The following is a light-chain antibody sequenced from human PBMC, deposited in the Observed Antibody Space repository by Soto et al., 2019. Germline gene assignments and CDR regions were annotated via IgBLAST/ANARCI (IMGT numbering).Light chain of an antibody. V-gene: IGKV1-17*01. J-gene: IGKJ2*01. CDR3: LQHHTYPQT. CDR1: QVIRNL. CDR2: AAS. Sequence: DIQMTQSPSSLSASVGDRVTITCRASQVIRNLLGWYQQKPGKAPKRLIYAASHLESGVPSRFSGSGSGTDFTLSISSLQPEDFATYYCLQHHTYPQTFGQGTKLEIK.